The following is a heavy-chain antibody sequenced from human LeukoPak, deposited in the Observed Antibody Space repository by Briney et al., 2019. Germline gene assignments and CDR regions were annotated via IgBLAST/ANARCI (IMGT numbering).Heavy chain of an antibody. V-gene: IGHV3-13*01. Sequence: GGSLRLSCAASGFTFSNYDMHWVRQTTGKGLEWVSAIGSAGATYYSGSLKGRFTISRENAKNSLFLQMNSLRVGDTAVYFCARGGISAFMPDNWYFDLWGRGTLVTVSS. CDR3: ARGGISAFMPDNWYFDL. CDR2: IGSAGAT. CDR1: GFTFSNYD. D-gene: IGHD1-26*01. J-gene: IGHJ2*01.